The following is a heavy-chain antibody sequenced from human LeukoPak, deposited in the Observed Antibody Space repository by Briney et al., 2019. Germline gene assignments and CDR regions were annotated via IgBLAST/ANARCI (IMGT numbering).Heavy chain of an antibody. J-gene: IGHJ4*02. D-gene: IGHD4-11*01. CDR3: ARGLLSHDYKN. CDR1: GFTFSSYS. Sequence: GGSLRLSCAASGFTFSSYSMNWVRQAPGKGLEWVSYISSSSTIYYADSVKGRFTISRDNAKNSLYLQMNSLRAEDTAVYYCARGLLSHDYKNWGQGTLVTVSS. CDR2: ISSSSTI. V-gene: IGHV3-48*04.